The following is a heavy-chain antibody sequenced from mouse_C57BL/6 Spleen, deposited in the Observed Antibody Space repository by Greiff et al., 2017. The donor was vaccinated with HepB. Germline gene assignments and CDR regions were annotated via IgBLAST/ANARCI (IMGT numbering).Heavy chain of an antibody. J-gene: IGHJ2*01. CDR3: ARSPTDYFDY. CDR2: IDPSDSYT. Sequence: VQLQQPGAELVRPGTSVKLSCKASGYTFTSYWMHWVKQRPGQGLEWIGVIDPSDSYTNYNQKFKGKATLTVDTSSSTAYMQLSSLTSEDSAVYYCARSPTDYFDYWGQGTTLTVSS. V-gene: IGHV1-59*01. CDR1: GYTFTSYW.